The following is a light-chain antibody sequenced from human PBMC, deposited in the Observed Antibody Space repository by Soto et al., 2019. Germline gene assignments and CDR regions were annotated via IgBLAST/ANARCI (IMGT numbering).Light chain of an antibody. V-gene: IGKV1-39*01. CDR1: QTISTY. Sequence: IEVTQSPSSLAASVGDRVTITCRASQTISTYVNWYRQKSGAAPELLIYDASTLQSGVPSRFRGGGSGTDFTLIISSLQLDDFATYYCQQSYNTPLTFGQGTKVEIK. CDR2: DAS. J-gene: IGKJ1*01. CDR3: QQSYNTPLT.